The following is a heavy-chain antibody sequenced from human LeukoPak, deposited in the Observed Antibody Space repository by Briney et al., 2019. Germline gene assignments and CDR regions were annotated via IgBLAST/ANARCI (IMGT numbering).Heavy chain of an antibody. Sequence: PGGSLRLSCTASGLNFRTYAMSRVRQAPGKGLEWVSSIGTDDTKFYGDSVKGRSTISRDNSKNTMYLQMNSLKTEDTAVYHCANTGPPPYSNGWASPVVYYFDDWGQGTLVTVSS. D-gene: IGHD6-19*01. J-gene: IGHJ4*02. CDR3: ANTGPPPYSNGWASPVVYYFDD. CDR1: GLNFRTYA. CDR2: IGTDDTK. V-gene: IGHV3-23*01.